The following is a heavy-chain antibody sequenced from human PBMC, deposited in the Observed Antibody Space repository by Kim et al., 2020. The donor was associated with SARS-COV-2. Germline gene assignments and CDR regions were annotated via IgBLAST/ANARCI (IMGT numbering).Heavy chain of an antibody. Sequence: SETLSLTCAVHGGSYSGYYWSWVRQAPGKGPEWVGEINHGGNTFYNPSLKSRATISVDASKNQLSIKLNSVTAADTAVYFCARGLYYYYMDVWGAGTAV. V-gene: IGHV4-34*01. CDR1: GGSYSGYY. J-gene: IGHJ6*03. CDR2: INHGGNT. CDR3: ARGLYYYYMDV.